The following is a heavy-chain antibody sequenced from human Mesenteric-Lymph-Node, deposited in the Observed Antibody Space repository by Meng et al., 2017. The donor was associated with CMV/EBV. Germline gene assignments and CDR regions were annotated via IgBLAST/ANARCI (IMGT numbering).Heavy chain of an antibody. CDR2: MNSNSGNT. J-gene: IGHJ5*02. V-gene: IGHV1-8*01. CDR3: MRGAGEGGRDWFDP. CDR1: GYTFTDHD. Sequence: ASVKVSCKASGYTFTDHDINWVRQAAGQGLEWMGWMNSNSGNTGYAQKFQGRVTMTRDTSVSTAYMELSSLRFDDTAIYYCMRGAGEGGRDWFDPWGQGTLVTVSS. D-gene: IGHD2-15*01.